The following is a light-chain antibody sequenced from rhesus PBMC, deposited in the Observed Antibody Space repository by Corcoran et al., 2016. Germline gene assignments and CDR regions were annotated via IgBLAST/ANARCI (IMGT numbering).Light chain of an antibody. CDR1: QGISSW. V-gene: IGKV1-22*01. CDR3: KQYSSRPFT. J-gene: IGKJ3*01. Sequence: DIQMTQSPSSLSASVGDTVTITCRASQGISSWLSWYQQKPGKAPKLLSSKASSLQRGVPSRFSGNGSGTDVTLTISYRQSEDIINYNSKQYSSRPFTFGPGTKLAIK. CDR2: KAS.